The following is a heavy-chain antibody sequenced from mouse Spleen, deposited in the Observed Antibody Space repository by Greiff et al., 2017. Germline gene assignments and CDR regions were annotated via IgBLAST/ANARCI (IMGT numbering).Heavy chain of an antibody. CDR3: AREGFYGAMDY. J-gene: IGHJ4*01. CDR2: INPSSGYT. V-gene: IGHV1-4*01. Sequence: QVHVKQSGAELARPGASVKMSCKASGYTFTSYTMHWVKQRPGQGLEWIGYINPSSGYTKYNQKFKDKATLTADKSSSTAYMQLSSLTSEDSAVYYCAREGFYGAMDYWGQGTSVTVSS. D-gene: IGHD1-1*01. CDR1: GYTFTSYT.